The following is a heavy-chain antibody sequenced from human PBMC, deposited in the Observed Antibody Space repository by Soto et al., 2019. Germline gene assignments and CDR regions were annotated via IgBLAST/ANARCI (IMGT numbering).Heavy chain of an antibody. CDR3: AREGDDYCSGTRCFHYYGLDV. CDR2: IEYNAKNR. D-gene: IGHD2-15*01. Sequence: QVQLVESGGGVVQPGTSLRLSCTASGFTFNSYGIHWVRQAPGKGLEWLALIEYNAKNRFYADSVKGRFSISRDNSRNTVYLQVNGRKAEDTAGYYCAREGDDYCSGTRCFHYYGLDVWGQGTTVIVSS. J-gene: IGHJ6*02. V-gene: IGHV3-33*05. CDR1: GFTFNSYG.